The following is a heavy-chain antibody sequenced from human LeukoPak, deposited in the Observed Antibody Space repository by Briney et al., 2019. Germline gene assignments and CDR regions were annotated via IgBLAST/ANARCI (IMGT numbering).Heavy chain of an antibody. V-gene: IGHV3-21*01. D-gene: IGHD2-2*01. CDR3: ARAGLVVPAAAGIDWFDP. Sequence: GGSLRLSCAASGFTFSSYSMNWVRQAPGKGLEWVSSISSSSSYIYYADSVKGRFTISRDNAKNSLYLQMNSLRAEDTAVYYCARAGLVVPAAAGIDWFDPWGQGTLVTVSS. CDR1: GFTFSSYS. J-gene: IGHJ5*02. CDR2: ISSSSSYI.